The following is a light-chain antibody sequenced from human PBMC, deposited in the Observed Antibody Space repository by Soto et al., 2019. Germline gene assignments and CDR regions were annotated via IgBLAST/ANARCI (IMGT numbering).Light chain of an antibody. J-gene: IGKJ3*01. Sequence: PGERATLSCRASESVSTNYLAWYQQKPGQAPRLLIYGASGRATGIPDRFSVSASGTDFTLTISRLEPEDFAVYYCQHYGTSALFGPGTKVDIK. CDR3: QHYGTSAL. CDR1: ESVSTNY. V-gene: IGKV3-20*01. CDR2: GAS.